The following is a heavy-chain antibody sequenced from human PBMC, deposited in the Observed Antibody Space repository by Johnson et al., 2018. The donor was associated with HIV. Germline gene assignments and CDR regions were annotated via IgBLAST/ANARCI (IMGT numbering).Heavy chain of an antibody. Sequence: QVHLVASGGGVVQPGRSLRLSCAASGLTLSSYAMHWVRQAPGKGLEWVAVISYDGSNKYYADSVKGRVTISRDNSKNTLYLQMNSLRAEDTAVYYCARDLAGTERGNAFDIWGQGTMVTVSS. CDR2: ISYDGSNK. CDR1: GLTLSSYA. J-gene: IGHJ3*02. D-gene: IGHD1-1*01. V-gene: IGHV3-30-3*01. CDR3: ARDLAGTERGNAFDI.